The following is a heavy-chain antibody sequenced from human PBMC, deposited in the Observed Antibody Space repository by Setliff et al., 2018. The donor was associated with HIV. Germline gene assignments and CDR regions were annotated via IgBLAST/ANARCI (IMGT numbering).Heavy chain of an antibody. D-gene: IGHD3-10*01. CDR3: ARGYYGSDLQTGMDV. J-gene: IGHJ6*02. CDR1: GFTFSSYW. Sequence: GGSLRLSCAASGFTFSSYWMHWVRQAPGKGLVWVSRLNTDGSNTRYADSVKGRFTISRDNVKNTLYLQMNSLRGEDTAVYFCARGYYGSDLQTGMDVWGQGTTVTVSS. CDR2: LNTDGSNT. V-gene: IGHV3-74*01.